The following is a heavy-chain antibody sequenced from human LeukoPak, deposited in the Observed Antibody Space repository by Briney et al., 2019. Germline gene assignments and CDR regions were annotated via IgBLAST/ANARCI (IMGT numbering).Heavy chain of an antibody. D-gene: IGHD6-13*01. CDR2: ISGGGGST. Sequence: GGSLRLSCAASGFTFSSYVMAWVRQAPGKGLEWVSAISGGGGSTYYADPMKGRFTISRDSSKNTLYLQMNSLTAEDTAVYYCAKASSSSWPYYFDYWGQGTLVTVSS. CDR1: GFTFSSYV. J-gene: IGHJ4*02. V-gene: IGHV3-23*01. CDR3: AKASSSSWPYYFDY.